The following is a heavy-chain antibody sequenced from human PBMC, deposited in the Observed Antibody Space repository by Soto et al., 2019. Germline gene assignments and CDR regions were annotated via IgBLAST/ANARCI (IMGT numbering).Heavy chain of an antibody. CDR2: IDPSDSYT. V-gene: IGHV5-10-1*01. D-gene: IGHD3-3*01. Sequence: PGESLKISCKGSGYSFTSYWISWVRQMPGKGLEWMGRIDPSDSYTNYSPSFQGHVTISADKSISTAYLQWSSLKASDTAMYYCARVEGITIFGVVTGDAFDIWGQGTMVTVSS. CDR3: ARVEGITIFGVVTGDAFDI. J-gene: IGHJ3*02. CDR1: GYSFTSYW.